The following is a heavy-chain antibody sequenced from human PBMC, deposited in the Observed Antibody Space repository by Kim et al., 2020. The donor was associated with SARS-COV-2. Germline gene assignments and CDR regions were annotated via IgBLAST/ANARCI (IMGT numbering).Heavy chain of an antibody. Sequence: GGSLRLSCAASGFSFSDSAMHWVRQASGKGLEWVGRIRSKANSYATTYAASVKGRFTISRDDSKKAAYLQMNSLKTEDTAVYYCTRVPGTTLAFWVAFD. D-gene: IGHD1-1*01. V-gene: IGHV3-73*01. CDR2: IRSKANSYAT. CDR1: GFSFSDSA. CDR3: TRVPGTTLAFWVAFD. J-gene: IGHJ3*02.